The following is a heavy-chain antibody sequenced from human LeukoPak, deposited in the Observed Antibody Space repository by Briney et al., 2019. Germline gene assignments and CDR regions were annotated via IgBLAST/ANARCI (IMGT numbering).Heavy chain of an antibody. CDR1: GFTFSSYS. J-gene: IGHJ4*02. V-gene: IGHV3-23*01. CDR3: ARVAIAGGGD. D-gene: IGHD2-8*02. Sequence: GGSLRLSCAASGFTFSSYSMNWVRQAPGKGLEWVSVISAGGGTTYYADSVKGRFTVSRDNAKNSLYLQMNSLRAENTAVYYCARVAIAGGGDWGQGTLVTVSS. CDR2: ISAGGGTT.